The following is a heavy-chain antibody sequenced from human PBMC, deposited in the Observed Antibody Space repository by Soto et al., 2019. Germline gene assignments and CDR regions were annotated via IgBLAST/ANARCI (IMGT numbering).Heavy chain of an antibody. J-gene: IGHJ4*02. CDR1: GGAFSGYY. CDR3: ARGDRGEGCSGGSCYADY. D-gene: IGHD2-15*01. Sequence: PSETLSLTYSVYGGAFSGYYWSWIRQPPGKVLEWSGEINHSGSTNYNPSLKRRVTISVDTSKNQFSLKLSSVTAADTAVYYCARGDRGEGCSGGSCYADYWGQGSLVTVS. CDR2: INHSGST. V-gene: IGHV4-34*01.